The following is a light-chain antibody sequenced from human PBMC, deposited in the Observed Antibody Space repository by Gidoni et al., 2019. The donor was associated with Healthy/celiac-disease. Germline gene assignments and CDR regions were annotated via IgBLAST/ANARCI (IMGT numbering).Light chain of an antibody. J-gene: IGLJ2*01. CDR3: NSRDSSGNHLEV. V-gene: IGLV3-19*01. Sequence: SSELTQDPAVSVALGQTVRITCQGDSLRSYYASWYQQKPGQAPVIVIYGKNNRPSGIPDRFSGSSSGNTASLTITGAQAEDEADYYCNSRDSSGNHLEVFGGGTKLTVL. CDR1: SLRSYY. CDR2: GKN.